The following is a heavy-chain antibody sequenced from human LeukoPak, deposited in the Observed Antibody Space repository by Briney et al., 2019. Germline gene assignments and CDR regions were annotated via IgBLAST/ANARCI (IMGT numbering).Heavy chain of an antibody. CDR3: AQNGAAVDGWDAYYYYGMDV. D-gene: IGHD5-24*01. J-gene: IGHJ6*02. CDR1: GYTFTGYY. V-gene: IGHV1-2*02. Sequence: GASVKVSCKASGYTFTGYYMHWVRQAPGQGLEWMGWINPNSGGTNYAQKFQGRVTITRDTSISTAYMELSRLRSDDTAVYYCAQNGAAVDGWDAYYYYGMDVWGQGTTVTVSS. CDR2: INPNSGGT.